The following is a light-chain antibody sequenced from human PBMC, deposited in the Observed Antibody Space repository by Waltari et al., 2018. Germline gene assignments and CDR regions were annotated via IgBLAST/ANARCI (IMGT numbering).Light chain of an antibody. CDR2: DVS. Sequence: QSALTQPASVSGSPGQSITIPCTGTSSDVGGYDYFPWYQQHPGKAPKLMIYDVSNRPSGVSNRFSGSKSGNTASLTISGLQAEDEADYYCSSYTTGSTLVVFGGGTKLTVL. CDR3: SSYTTGSTLVV. V-gene: IGLV2-14*03. J-gene: IGLJ2*01. CDR1: SSDVGGYDY.